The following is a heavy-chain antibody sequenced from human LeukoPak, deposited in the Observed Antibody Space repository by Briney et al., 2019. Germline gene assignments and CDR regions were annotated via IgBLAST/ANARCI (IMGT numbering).Heavy chain of an antibody. V-gene: IGHV1-69*05. J-gene: IGHJ6*03. Sequence: SVKVSCKASGGTFSSYAISWLRQAPGQRLEWMGRIIPIFGTANYAQKFQGRVTITTDESTSTAYMELSSLRSEDTAVYYCARDQEEMATDYYYYYYYMDVWGKGTTVTVSS. CDR3: ARDQEEMATDYYYYYYYMDV. CDR1: GGTFSSYA. CDR2: IIPIFGTA. D-gene: IGHD5-24*01.